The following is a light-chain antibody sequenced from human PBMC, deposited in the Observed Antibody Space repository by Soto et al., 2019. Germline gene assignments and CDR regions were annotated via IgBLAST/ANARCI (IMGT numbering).Light chain of an antibody. Sequence: DIQMTQSPSSLSASVGDRVTITCRASQSIANFLNWYQQRQGQVPKLLIYAASSLHTGVPSRFSGSGSGTDFTLTISSLQPEDFTTYYCRQSHSDSPTFGQGTKVDIK. V-gene: IGKV1-39*01. CDR1: QSIANF. CDR2: AAS. J-gene: IGKJ1*01. CDR3: RQSHSDSPT.